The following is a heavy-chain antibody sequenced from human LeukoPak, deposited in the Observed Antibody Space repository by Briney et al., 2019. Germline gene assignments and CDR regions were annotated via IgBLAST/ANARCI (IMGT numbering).Heavy chain of an antibody. CDR2: ISYDGSNK. J-gene: IGHJ4*02. CDR1: GFTFSSYA. V-gene: IGHV3-30*04. Sequence: GGSLRLSCAASGFTFSSYAMHWVRQAPGKGLEWVAVISYDGSNKYYADSVKGRFTISRDNSKNTLYLQMNSLRVEDTAVYYCAKDLTTVTTPDYWGQGTLVTVSS. D-gene: IGHD4-17*01. CDR3: AKDLTTVTTPDY.